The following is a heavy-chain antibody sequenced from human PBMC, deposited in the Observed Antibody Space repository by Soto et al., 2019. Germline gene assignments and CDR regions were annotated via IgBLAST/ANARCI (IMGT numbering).Heavy chain of an antibody. CDR3: ARDGGYYDSSGYYPYGMDV. J-gene: IGHJ6*02. CDR2: IYYSGST. CDR1: GGSVSSGSYY. V-gene: IGHV4-61*01. Sequence: SETLSLTCTVSGGSVSSGSYYWSWIRQPPGKGQEWIGYIYYSGSTNYNPSLKSRVTISVDTSKNQFSLKLSSVTAADTAVYYCARDGGYYDSSGYYPYGMDVWGQGTTVTVSS. D-gene: IGHD3-22*01.